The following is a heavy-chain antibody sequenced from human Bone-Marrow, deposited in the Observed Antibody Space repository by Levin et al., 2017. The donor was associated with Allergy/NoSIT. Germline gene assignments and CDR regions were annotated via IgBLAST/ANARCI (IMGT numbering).Heavy chain of an antibody. V-gene: IGHV3-53*01. CDR1: GFTITHNY. D-gene: IGHD2/OR15-2a*01. J-gene: IGHJ4*02. CDR2: IYKDGDT. CDR3: AREVSISGQLDY. Sequence: GGSLRLSCVVSGFTITHNYMTWVRQAPGKGLEWISVIYKDGDTYYTDSVKGRFTISRDTSKNTVYLQMNSLRGEDTAVYFCAREVSISGQLDYWGQGTLVTVSS.